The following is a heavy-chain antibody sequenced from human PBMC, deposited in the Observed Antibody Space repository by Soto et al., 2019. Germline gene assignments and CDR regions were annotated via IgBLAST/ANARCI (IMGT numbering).Heavy chain of an antibody. V-gene: IGHV1-8*02. Sequence: ASVKVSCKASGYTLTGYYMHWVRQAPGQGLEWMGWMNPNSGNTGYAQKFQGRVTMTRNTSISTAYMELSSLRSEDTAVYYCAREKTSYGMDVWGQGTTVTVSS. CDR1: GYTLTGYY. CDR3: AREKTSYGMDV. CDR2: MNPNSGNT. J-gene: IGHJ6*02.